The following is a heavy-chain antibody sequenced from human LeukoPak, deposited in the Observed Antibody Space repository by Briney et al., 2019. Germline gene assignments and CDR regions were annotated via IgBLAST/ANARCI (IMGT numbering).Heavy chain of an antibody. CDR2: INYSETT. Sequence: SETLSLTCTVSNGSINTYFWTWIRQPPGRGLEWIGIINYSETTRYSPSLKSRVTLSVDTSKNLFSLKLDSVAAADTAVYFCARALRSQGAAAGTGYLDSWGQGALVTVSS. J-gene: IGHJ4*02. CDR3: ARALRSQGAAAGTGYLDS. V-gene: IGHV4-59*08. CDR1: NGSINTYF. D-gene: IGHD6-13*01.